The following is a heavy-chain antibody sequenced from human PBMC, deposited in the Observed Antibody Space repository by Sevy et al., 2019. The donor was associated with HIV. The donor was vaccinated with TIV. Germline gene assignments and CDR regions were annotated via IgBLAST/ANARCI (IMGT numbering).Heavy chain of an antibody. CDR3: ARGKSGYGYALNY. Sequence: GGSLRLSCAASGFTVNSNYMTWVRQAPGKGLEGVSVIHSDDTTYHADSVKDSFTISRDNFKNTLYLHTSSLRAEDTAVYYCARGKSGYGYALNYWGQGTLVTVSS. CDR2: IHSDDTT. J-gene: IGHJ4*02. V-gene: IGHV3-66*01. D-gene: IGHD5-18*01. CDR1: GFTVNSNY.